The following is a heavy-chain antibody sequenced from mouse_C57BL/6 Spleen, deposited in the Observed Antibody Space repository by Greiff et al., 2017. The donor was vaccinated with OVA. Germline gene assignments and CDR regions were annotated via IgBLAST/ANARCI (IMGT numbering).Heavy chain of an antibody. V-gene: IGHV1-15*01. CDR1: GYTFTDYE. Sequence: QVQLQQSGAELVRPGASVTLSCKASGYTFTDYEMHWVKQTPVHGLEWIGAIDPETGGTAYNQKFKGKAILTADKSSSTAYMELRSLTSEDSAVYYCTREREFDTTVPSFAYWGQGTLVTVSA. CDR3: TREREFDTTVPSFAY. D-gene: IGHD1-1*01. CDR2: IDPETGGT. J-gene: IGHJ3*01.